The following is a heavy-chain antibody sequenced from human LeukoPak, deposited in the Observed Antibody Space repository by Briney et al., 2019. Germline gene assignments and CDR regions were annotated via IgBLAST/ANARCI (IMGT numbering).Heavy chain of an antibody. V-gene: IGHV1-46*01. CDR3: ARRAGAYSHPYDY. Sequence: ASVKVSCKASGYTFTSYYMHWVRQAPGQGLEWMGIINPTGGSTSYAQKFQGRVTMTRDMSTSTVYMELSSLRAEDTAVYYCARRAGAYSHPYDYWGQGTLVTVSS. J-gene: IGHJ4*02. CDR2: INPTGGST. D-gene: IGHD4/OR15-4a*01. CDR1: GYTFTSYY.